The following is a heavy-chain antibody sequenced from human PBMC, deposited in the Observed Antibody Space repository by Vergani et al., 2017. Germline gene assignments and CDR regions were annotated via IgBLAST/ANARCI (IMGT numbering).Heavy chain of an antibody. Sequence: QVQLVQSGAEVKKPGASVKVSCKASGYTFTSYGISWVRQAPGQGLEWMGWISAYNGNTNYAQKLQGRVTMTTDTSTSTAYMELRSLRSADTAVYYCAGDFYDSSGYYSYWYFDLWGRGTLVTVSS. V-gene: IGHV1-18*01. CDR2: ISAYNGNT. D-gene: IGHD3-22*01. CDR3: AGDFYDSSGYYSYWYFDL. CDR1: GYTFTSYG. J-gene: IGHJ2*01.